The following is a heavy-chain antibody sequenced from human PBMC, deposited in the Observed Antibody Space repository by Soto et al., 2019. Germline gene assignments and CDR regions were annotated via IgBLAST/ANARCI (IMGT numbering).Heavy chain of an antibody. Sequence: EVQLLESGGGLVQPGGSLRLSCAASGFTFSSYALSWVHQAPGKGLEWVSTLSGSGGSTYYADSVRGRFTISRDTSKNTLYLQMNSLRAEDTAVYYCAKHQGIASTGTNFDYWGQGTLVTVSS. J-gene: IGHJ4*02. V-gene: IGHV3-23*01. CDR3: AKHQGIASTGTNFDY. CDR1: GFTFSSYA. CDR2: LSGSGGST. D-gene: IGHD6-13*01.